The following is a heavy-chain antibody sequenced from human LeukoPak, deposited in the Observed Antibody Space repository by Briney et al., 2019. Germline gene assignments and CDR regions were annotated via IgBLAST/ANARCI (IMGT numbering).Heavy chain of an antibody. J-gene: IGHJ4*02. CDR3: ARWRGYASDWSGPFDD. CDR2: VDPKSGGT. D-gene: IGHD6-19*01. Sequence: ASVKVSCKASGYTFTGYYMHWVRQAPGQGLEWMGWVDPKSGGTKCAQKFQGRVTMTSDTSISTGYMELIRLRSDDTAVYFCARWRGYASDWSGPFDDWGQGTLVTVSS. V-gene: IGHV1-2*02. CDR1: GYTFTGYY.